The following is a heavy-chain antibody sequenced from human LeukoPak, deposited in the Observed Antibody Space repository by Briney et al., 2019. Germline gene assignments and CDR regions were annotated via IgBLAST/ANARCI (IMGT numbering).Heavy chain of an antibody. CDR2: IYYSGST. V-gene: IGHV4-59*01. CDR3: ATRRSPLPTFGVVIGGAFDI. Sequence: KSSETLSLTCTVSGGSISSYYWSWIRQPPGKGLEWIGYIYYSGSTNYNPSLKSRVTISVDTSKNQFSLKLSSVTAADTAVYYCATRRSPLPTFGVVIGGAFDIWGQGTMVTVSS. D-gene: IGHD3-3*01. CDR1: GGSISSYY. J-gene: IGHJ3*02.